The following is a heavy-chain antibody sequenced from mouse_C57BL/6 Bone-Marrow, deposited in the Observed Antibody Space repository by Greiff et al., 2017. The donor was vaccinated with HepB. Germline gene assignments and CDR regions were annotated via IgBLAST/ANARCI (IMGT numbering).Heavy chain of an antibody. CDR1: GYTFTSYG. D-gene: IGHD1-1*01. CDR3: ARRGFITTVVGAMDY. V-gene: IGHV1-81*01. Sequence: VQGVESGAELARPGASVKLSCKASGYTFTSYGISWVKQRTGQGLEWIGEIYPRSGNTYYNEKFKGKATLTADESSSTAYMELRSLTSEDSAVYFCARRGFITTVVGAMDYWGQGTSVTVSS. CDR2: IYPRSGNT. J-gene: IGHJ4*01.